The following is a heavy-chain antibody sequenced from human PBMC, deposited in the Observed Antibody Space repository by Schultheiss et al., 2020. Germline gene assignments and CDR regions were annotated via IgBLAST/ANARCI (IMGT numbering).Heavy chain of an antibody. D-gene: IGHD2-8*01. V-gene: IGHV1-69*13. CDR2: IIPIFGTA. CDR3: ARAWDDIVLMVYAINPPDYGMDV. J-gene: IGHJ6*02. Sequence: SVKVSCKASGYTFTGHYVHWVRQAPGQGLEWMGGIIPIFGTANYAQKFQGRVTITADESTSTAYMELSRLRYDDTAVYYCARAWDDIVLMVYAINPPDYGMDVWGQGTTVTVSS. CDR1: GYTFTGHY.